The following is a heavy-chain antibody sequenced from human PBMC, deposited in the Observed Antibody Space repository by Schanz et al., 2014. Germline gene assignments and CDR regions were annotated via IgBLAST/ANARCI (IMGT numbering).Heavy chain of an antibody. CDR1: NYIFTKYY. CDR3: VTEKRMESGTWAKAFDI. CDR2: INPYDDTI. Sequence: VQLVQSGAEVKKPGASVKLSCKASNYIFTKYYIHCVRQAPGQGLEWMGLINPYDDTIDYAKKFQGRFTMTRDTSTTTVYMELSSLRSDDTAMYYCVTEKRMESGTWAKAFDIWGQGTRVTVSS. J-gene: IGHJ3*02. V-gene: IGHV1-46*01. D-gene: IGHD3-3*01.